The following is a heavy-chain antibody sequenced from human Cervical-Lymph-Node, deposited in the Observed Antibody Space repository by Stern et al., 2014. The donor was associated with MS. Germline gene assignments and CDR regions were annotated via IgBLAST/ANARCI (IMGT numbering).Heavy chain of an antibody. V-gene: IGHV1-69*12. J-gene: IGHJ5*02. CDR3: ALSSETSDRWYSLGYDL. CDR2: LFPVFGTP. D-gene: IGHD6-13*01. CDR1: GGTFTKFP. Sequence: QVQLLQSGAEVTKPWSSVTVSCKASGGTFTKFPSRWVRQAPGQGLEWMGGLFPVFGTPTYAQEFRGRVTITADVSTSTVYMELSSLRSDDTAVYYCALSSETSDRWYSLGYDLWGQGTLVTVSS.